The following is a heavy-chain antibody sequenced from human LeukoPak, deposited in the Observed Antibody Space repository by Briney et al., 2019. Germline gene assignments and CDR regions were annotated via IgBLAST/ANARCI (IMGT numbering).Heavy chain of an antibody. Sequence: SETLSLTCTVSGDSMTSYYWSWIRQPPGKGLEWIGNIYYSGTSNYNPSLRSCVTISEDTSKNQFSLELNSVTVADTAVYYCARHDQVSTSSPKFNDAFDIWGQGTMVTVSS. J-gene: IGHJ3*02. D-gene: IGHD2-2*01. V-gene: IGHV4-59*08. CDR2: IYYSGTS. CDR3: ARHDQVSTSSPKFNDAFDI. CDR1: GDSMTSYY.